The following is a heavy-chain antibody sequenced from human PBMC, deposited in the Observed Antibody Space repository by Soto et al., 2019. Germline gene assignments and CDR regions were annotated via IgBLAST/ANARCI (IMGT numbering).Heavy chain of an antibody. V-gene: IGHV1-46*03. CDR1: GYTFTSYG. Sequence: ASVKVSCTASGYTFTSYGMIWLRQAPGQGLEWMGIINPSGGSTSYAQKFQGRVTMTRDTSTSTVYMELSSLRSEDTAVYYCANSGDLGFDYWGQGTLVTVSS. J-gene: IGHJ4*02. D-gene: IGHD3-10*01. CDR2: INPSGGST. CDR3: ANSGDLGFDY.